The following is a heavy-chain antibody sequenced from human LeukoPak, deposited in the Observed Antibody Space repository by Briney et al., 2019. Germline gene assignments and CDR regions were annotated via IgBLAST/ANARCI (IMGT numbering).Heavy chain of an antibody. D-gene: IGHD3-22*01. V-gene: IGHV4-59*01. Sequence: PSETLSPTCTVSGGSINSYYWRWIRQPPGKGLEWIGYIYYSGSTNYNPSLKSRVTISLDTSNNQFSLKLSSVTAADTAVYYCARDTSGYRRGSFDYWGQGTLVTVSS. J-gene: IGHJ4*02. CDR2: IYYSGST. CDR1: GGSINSYY. CDR3: ARDTSGYRRGSFDY.